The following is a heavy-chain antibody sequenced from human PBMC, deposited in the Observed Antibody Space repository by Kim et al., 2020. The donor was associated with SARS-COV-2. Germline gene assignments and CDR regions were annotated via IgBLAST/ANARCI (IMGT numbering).Heavy chain of an antibody. V-gene: IGHV3-9*01. D-gene: IGHD3-3*01. CDR2: ISWNSGSI. CDR3: AKGPRTRTIFGVVIHRGDAFDI. CDR1: GFTFDDYA. J-gene: IGHJ3*02. Sequence: GGSLRLSCAASGFTFDDYAMHWVRQAPGKGLEWVSGISWNSGSIGHADSVKGRFTISRDNAKNSLYLQMNSLRAEDTALYYCAKGPRTRTIFGVVIHRGDAFDIWGQGTMVTVSS.